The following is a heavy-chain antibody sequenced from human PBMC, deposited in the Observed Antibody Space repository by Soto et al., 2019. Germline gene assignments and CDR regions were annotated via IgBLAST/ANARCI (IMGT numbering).Heavy chain of an antibody. CDR3: VRGNTGYGNFDS. D-gene: IGHD5-12*01. CDR2: MFTDVSST. Sequence: HPGGSLRLYCAASGFSFSGFWMHWVRQAPGKGLVWVSRMFTDVSSTYYADSVKGRFTISRDNAKSTLYLQMNSLRDEDTAVYYCVRGNTGYGNFDSWGQGTLVTVSS. J-gene: IGHJ4*02. V-gene: IGHV3-74*01. CDR1: GFSFSGFW.